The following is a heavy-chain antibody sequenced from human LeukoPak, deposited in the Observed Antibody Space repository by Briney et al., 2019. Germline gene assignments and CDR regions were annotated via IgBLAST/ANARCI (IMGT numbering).Heavy chain of an antibody. V-gene: IGHV4-4*02. CDR2: IYHSGST. D-gene: IGHD4-17*01. J-gene: IGHJ4*02. CDR1: GGPISSSNW. CDR3: ASLMTTVTTGDY. Sequence: SGTLSHTCAVSGGPISSSNWWSWVRQPPGKGLEWIGEIYHSGSTNYNPSLKSRVTISVDTSKNQFSLKLSSVTAADTAVYYCASLMTTVTTGDYWGQGTLVTVSS.